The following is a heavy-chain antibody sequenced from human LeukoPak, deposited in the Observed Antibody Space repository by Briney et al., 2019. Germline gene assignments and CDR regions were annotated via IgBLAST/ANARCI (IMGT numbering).Heavy chain of an antibody. CDR1: GGSFSGYY. CDR2: INHSGST. CDR3: AAGYYCGGDCYLDY. Sequence: SETLSLTCAVYGGSFSGYYWSWIRQPPGKGLEWIGEINHSGSTNYNPSLKSRVTISVDTSKNQFSLKLSSVTAADTAVYYCAAGYYCGGDCYLDYWGQGTLVTVSS. J-gene: IGHJ4*02. V-gene: IGHV4-34*01. D-gene: IGHD2-21*02.